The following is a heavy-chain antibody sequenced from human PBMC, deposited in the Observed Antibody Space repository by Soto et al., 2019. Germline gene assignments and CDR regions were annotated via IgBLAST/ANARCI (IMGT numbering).Heavy chain of an antibody. CDR3: GRVVVAAKFYRHMDV. D-gene: IGHD2-15*01. J-gene: IGHJ6*03. CDR1: GYTFTSYG. CDR2: ISAYNGNT. V-gene: IGHV1-18*01. Sequence: ASVKVSCKASGYTFTSYGISWVRQAPGQGLEWMGWISAYNGNTNYAQKLQGRVTMTTDTSTSTAYMELRSLRSDDTAVYYCGRVVVAAKFYRHMDVWGKGTTVTVSS.